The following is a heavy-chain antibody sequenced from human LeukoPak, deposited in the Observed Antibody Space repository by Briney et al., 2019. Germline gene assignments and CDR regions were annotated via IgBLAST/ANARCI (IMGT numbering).Heavy chain of an antibody. D-gene: IGHD2-2*01. V-gene: IGHV4-59*01. CDR1: GGSISSYY. J-gene: IGHJ3*02. CDR2: IYYSGST. Sequence: SETLSLTCTVSGGSISSYYWSWIRQPPGKGLEWIGYIYYSGSTNYNPSLKSRVTISVDTSKNQFSLKLSSVTAADTAVYYCARDPGYCSSTSCYAGAFDIWSQGTMVTVSS. CDR3: ARDPGYCSSTSCYAGAFDI.